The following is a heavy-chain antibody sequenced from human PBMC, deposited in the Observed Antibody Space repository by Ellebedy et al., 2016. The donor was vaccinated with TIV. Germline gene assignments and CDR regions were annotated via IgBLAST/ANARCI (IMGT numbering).Heavy chain of an antibody. D-gene: IGHD4-17*01. CDR2: ISYSGST. J-gene: IGHJ4*02. V-gene: IGHV4-39*01. CDR3: ARPSGGYGDYLY. Sequence: GSLRLXCTVSGASIGSTYYWGWIRQPPGKGLEWIGSISYSGSTFYSPSLKSRVTISRDTSKNQFSLKLNSVTAADTAVYYCARPSGGYGDYLYWGQGTLVTVSS. CDR1: GASIGSTYY.